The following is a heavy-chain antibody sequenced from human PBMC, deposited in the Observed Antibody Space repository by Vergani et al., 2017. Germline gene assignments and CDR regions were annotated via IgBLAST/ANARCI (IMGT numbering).Heavy chain of an antibody. J-gene: IGHJ4*02. D-gene: IGHD1-14*01. CDR3: AKDISPEPSGIDY. CDR1: GFTFSSYA. CDR2: ISGSGGST. Sequence: EVQLLESGGGLVQPGGSLRLSCAASGFTFSSYAMSWVRQAPGKGLEWVSAISGSGGSTYYADSVKGRFTISRDNSKNTLYLQMNSLRAEDTALYYCAKDISPEPSGIDYWGQGTLVTVSS. V-gene: IGHV3-23*01.